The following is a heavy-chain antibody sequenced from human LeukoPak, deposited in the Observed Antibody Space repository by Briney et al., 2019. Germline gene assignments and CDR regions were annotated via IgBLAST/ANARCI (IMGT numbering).Heavy chain of an antibody. CDR2: FYNSGST. CDR3: ARAVIKFGELFYFQH. CDR1: GGSTSTTY. Sequence: SETLSLTCPVPGGSTSTTYRGWFRQPPGKGLEWIGYFYNSGSTNYNPSLKSRVTISVDTSKNQFSLKLSSVTAADTAVYYCARAVIKFGELFYFQHWGQGTLVTVSS. D-gene: IGHD3-10*01. V-gene: IGHV4-59*08. J-gene: IGHJ1*01.